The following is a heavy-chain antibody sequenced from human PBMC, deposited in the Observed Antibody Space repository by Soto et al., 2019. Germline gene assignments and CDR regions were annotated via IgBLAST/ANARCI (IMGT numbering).Heavy chain of an antibody. CDR2: IIPIFGTA. D-gene: IGHD3-3*01. CDR3: ARGVFGVVPYYFDY. Sequence: SVKVSCKASGGTFSSYAISWVRQAPGQGLEWMGGIIPIFGTANYAQKFQGRVTITADEPTSTAYMELSSLRSEDMAVYYCARGVFGVVPYYFDYWGQGTLVTVSS. CDR1: GGTFSSYA. V-gene: IGHV1-69*13. J-gene: IGHJ4*02.